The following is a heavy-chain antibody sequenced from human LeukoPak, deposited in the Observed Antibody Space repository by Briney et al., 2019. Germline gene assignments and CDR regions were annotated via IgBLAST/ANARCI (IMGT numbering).Heavy chain of an antibody. J-gene: IGHJ4*02. CDR1: GASMSRYY. CDR3: ARQGTRGFY. CDR2: IYYTGSN. D-gene: IGHD1-1*01. V-gene: IGHV4-59*08. Sequence: SETLSLTCTVSGASMSRYYWSWIRQSPGKGLEWIGYIYYTGSNNYNPSLKSRVTISLDTSKNQFSLKLSSVTAADTAVYYCARQGTRGFYWGQGTLVTVSS.